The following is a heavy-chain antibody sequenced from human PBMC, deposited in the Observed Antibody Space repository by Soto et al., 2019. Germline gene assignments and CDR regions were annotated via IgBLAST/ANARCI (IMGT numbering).Heavy chain of an antibody. CDR3: ATLPRKIERKPAAIWSFDS. J-gene: IGHJ4*02. V-gene: IGHV1-24*01. D-gene: IGHD2-2*01. CDR1: GYSLSDLS. Sequence: ASVKVSCKVSGYSLSDLSIHWVRQAPGKGLEWMGGLDAEDGETIYAQKLQGRGTMTEDTSTDTAYMELSSLTSEDTAMYYCATLPRKIERKPAAIWSFDSLGQGTLVTVSS. CDR2: LDAEDGET.